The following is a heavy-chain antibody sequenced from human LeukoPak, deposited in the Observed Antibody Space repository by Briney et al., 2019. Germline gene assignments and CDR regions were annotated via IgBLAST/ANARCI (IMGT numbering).Heavy chain of an antibody. CDR1: GFTFSSYV. J-gene: IGHJ4*02. Sequence: DPGGALRLSSAAPGFTFSSYVIHSVRRTPGKVLEWVAVIWYDGSKKNYADSVKGRFTISRDDSKNTLYLQMSSLRAEDTAVYYCARDFGVTNYHFDYWGQGTLVTVSS. CDR2: IWYDGSKK. CDR3: ARDFGVTNYHFDY. V-gene: IGHV3-33*01. D-gene: IGHD3-16*01.